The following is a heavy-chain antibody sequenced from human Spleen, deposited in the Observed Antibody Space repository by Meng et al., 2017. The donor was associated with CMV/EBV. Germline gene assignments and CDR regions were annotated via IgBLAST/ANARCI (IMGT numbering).Heavy chain of an antibody. CDR1: GYTYTGYY. CDR3: ARFLTTVNNWFDP. V-gene: IGHV1-2*02. CDR2: INAKSGGT. D-gene: IGHD4-11*01. Sequence: ASVKVSCKASGYTYTGYYMHWVRQAPGQGLEWMGWINAKSGGTNYAQRFQGRVTMTRDTSISTAYMELSRLRSDDTAVYYCARFLTTVNNWFDPWGQGTLVTVSS. J-gene: IGHJ5*02.